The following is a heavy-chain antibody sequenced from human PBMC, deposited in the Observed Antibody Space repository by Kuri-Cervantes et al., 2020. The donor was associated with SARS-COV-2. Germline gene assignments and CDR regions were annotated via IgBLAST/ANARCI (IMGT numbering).Heavy chain of an antibody. D-gene: IGHD3-10*02. Sequence: SETLCLTCTVSGGSITSGEHNWTWIRQHPEKGLEWSGYVYHSGNTYYHPSLKSRLTISIDTSQNQFSLRMSSVTAADTAIYYCARVVRGYDGVDVWGPGTTVTVSS. CDR2: VYHSGNT. CDR1: GGSITSGEHN. V-gene: IGHV4-31*03. CDR3: ARVVRGYDGVDV. J-gene: IGHJ6*01.